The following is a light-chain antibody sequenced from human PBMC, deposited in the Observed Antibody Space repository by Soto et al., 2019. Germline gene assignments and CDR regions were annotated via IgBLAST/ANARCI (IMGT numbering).Light chain of an antibody. Sequence: QTVVTQSPSASASLGASVKLTCTLSSGHSTYATAWHQQQPEKGPHYLMKLNSDGSHTKGDGIPDRFSGSSSGAERYLTISSLQSEDEADYYCQTWGTGIQVFGGGTKLTVL. V-gene: IGLV4-69*02. CDR3: QTWGTGIQV. J-gene: IGLJ2*01. CDR1: SGHSTYA. CDR2: LNSDGSH.